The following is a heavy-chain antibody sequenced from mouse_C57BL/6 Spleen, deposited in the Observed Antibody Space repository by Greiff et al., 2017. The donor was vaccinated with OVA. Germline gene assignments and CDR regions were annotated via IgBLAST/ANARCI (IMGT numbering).Heavy chain of an antibody. CDR3: TRRYLSYYFDY. J-gene: IGHJ2*01. CDR1: GYTFTDYE. Sequence: VQLQQSGAELVRPGASVTLSCKASGYTFTDYEMHWVKQTPVHGLEWIGALDPETGGTAYNQKFKGKAILTADKSSSAAYMELRSLTSEDSAVYYCTRRYLSYYFDYWGQGTTLTVSS. CDR2: LDPETGGT. D-gene: IGHD2-14*01. V-gene: IGHV1-15*01.